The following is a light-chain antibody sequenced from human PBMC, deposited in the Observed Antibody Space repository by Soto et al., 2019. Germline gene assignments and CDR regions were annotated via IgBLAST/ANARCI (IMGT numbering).Light chain of an antibody. CDR1: QSVSSN. Sequence: EIIMTQYPVTLSVSPGERATLSCRASQSVSSNLAWYQQKPGQAPSLLIYGAFTRATGIPARFSGTGSGTEFTLTISSLQPEDFAVYYCQQYNNWPPWTFGQGTKVDIK. J-gene: IGKJ1*01. CDR2: GAF. V-gene: IGKV3-15*01. CDR3: QQYNNWPPWT.